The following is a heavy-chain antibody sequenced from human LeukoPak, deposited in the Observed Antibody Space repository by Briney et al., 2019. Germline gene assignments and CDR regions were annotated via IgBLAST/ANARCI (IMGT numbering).Heavy chain of an antibody. J-gene: IGHJ6*02. CDR3: ARALRFGELLNSYYYYGMDV. D-gene: IGHD3-10*01. V-gene: IGHV3-30*04. CDR2: ISYDGSNK. CDR1: GFTFSSYA. Sequence: PGRSLRLSCAASGFTFSSYAMHWVRQAPGKGLEWVAVISYDGSNKYYADPVKGRFTISRDNSKNTLYLQMNSLRAEDTAVYYCARALRFGELLNSYYYYGMDVWGQGTTVTVSS.